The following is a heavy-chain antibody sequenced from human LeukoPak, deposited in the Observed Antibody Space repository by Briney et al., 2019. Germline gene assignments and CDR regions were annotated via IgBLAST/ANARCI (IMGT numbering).Heavy chain of an antibody. CDR3: ARDPYSGSYGDYYYYYMDV. D-gene: IGHD1-26*01. Sequence: PGGSLRLSCAASGFTFSSYDMHWVRQAPGKGLEWVAFIRYDGSNKYYADSVKGRFTISRDNSKNTLYLQMNSLRPEDTAVYYCARDPYSGSYGDYYYYYMDVWGKGTTVTISS. V-gene: IGHV3-30*02. CDR1: GFTFSSYD. CDR2: IRYDGSNK. J-gene: IGHJ6*03.